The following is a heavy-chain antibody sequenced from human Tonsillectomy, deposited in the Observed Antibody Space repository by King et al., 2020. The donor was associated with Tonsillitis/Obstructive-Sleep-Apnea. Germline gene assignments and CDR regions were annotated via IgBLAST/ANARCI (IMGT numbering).Heavy chain of an antibody. Sequence: VQLQQWGAGLLKPSETLSLTCAVYGGSFSGYYWSWIRQPPGKGLEWIWEINHSGSTNYNPSLKSRVTISVDTSKNQFSLKLSSVTAADTAVYYCARSYLSSPLYNWFDPWGQGTLVTVSS. CDR1: GGSFSGYY. CDR3: ARSYLSSPLYNWFDP. V-gene: IGHV4-34*01. CDR2: INHSGST. D-gene: IGHD6-6*01. J-gene: IGHJ5*02.